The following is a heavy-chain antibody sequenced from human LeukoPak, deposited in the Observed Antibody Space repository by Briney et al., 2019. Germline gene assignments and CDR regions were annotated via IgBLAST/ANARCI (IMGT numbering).Heavy chain of an antibody. Sequence: SETLSLTCAVSGGSISSGGYSWSWIRQPPGKGLEWIGYIYYSGSTNYNPSLKSRVTISVDTSKNQFSLKLSSVTAADTAVYYCARDNWNYGSSMDVWGQGTTVTASS. CDR1: GGSISSGGYS. D-gene: IGHD1-7*01. V-gene: IGHV4-61*08. J-gene: IGHJ6*02. CDR2: IYYSGST. CDR3: ARDNWNYGSSMDV.